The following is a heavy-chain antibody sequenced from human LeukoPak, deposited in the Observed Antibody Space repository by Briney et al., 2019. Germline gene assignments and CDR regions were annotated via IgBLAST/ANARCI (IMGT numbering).Heavy chain of an antibody. Sequence: GGSLRLSCAASGFIVSSVYMSWVRQSPGKGLECVSIIYSTGDAYYADSVKGRFTISRDVSKNTVYLQMNSLRAEDTAVYYCARGGRSSELVWGQGTRVTVSS. CDR2: IYSTGDA. CDR1: GFIVSSVY. CDR3: ARGGRSSELV. V-gene: IGHV3-53*01. J-gene: IGHJ4*02. D-gene: IGHD6-6*01.